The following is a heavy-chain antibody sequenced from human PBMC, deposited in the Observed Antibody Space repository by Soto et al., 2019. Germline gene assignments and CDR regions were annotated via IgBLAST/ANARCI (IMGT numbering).Heavy chain of an antibody. CDR2: IYYSGST. J-gene: IGHJ4*02. D-gene: IGHD6-6*01. CDR3: ARQMEAARRLLTGVVLDY. CDR1: GGSISSSSYY. V-gene: IGHV4-39*01. Sequence: PSETLSLTCTVSGGSISSSSYYWGWIRQPPGKGLEWIGSIYYSGSTYYNPSLKSRVTISVDTSKNQFSLKLSSVTAADTAVYYCARQMEAARRLLTGVVLDYWGQGTLVTVSS.